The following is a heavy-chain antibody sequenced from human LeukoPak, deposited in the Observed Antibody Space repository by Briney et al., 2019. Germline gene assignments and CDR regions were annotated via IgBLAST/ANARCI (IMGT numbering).Heavy chain of an antibody. CDR2: IYTSGST. CDR1: GASISSSTYY. CDR3: ASSSGIAVAGHFDY. D-gene: IGHD6-19*01. J-gene: IGHJ4*02. Sequence: SETLSLTCTVSGASISSSTYYWAWIRQPPGKGLEWIGRIYTSGSTNYNPSLKSRVTISVDTSKNQFSLKLSSVTAADTAVYYCASSSGIAVAGHFDYWGQGTLVTVSS. V-gene: IGHV4-39*07.